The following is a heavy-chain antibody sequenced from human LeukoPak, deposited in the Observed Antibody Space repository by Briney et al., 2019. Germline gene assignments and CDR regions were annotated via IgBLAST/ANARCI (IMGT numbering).Heavy chain of an antibody. D-gene: IGHD1-7*01. CDR2: ISTSHSYI. V-gene: IGHV3-21*01. Sequence: PGGSLRLSCAASGFTFSSYSMNWVRQAPGKGLEWVSSISTSHSYIYYADSLKGRFTISRDNAKNSLYLQMNSLRAEDTAVYYCARAHNWKYGTFDYWGQGTLVTVSS. CDR3: ARAHNWKYGTFDY. CDR1: GFTFSSYS. J-gene: IGHJ4*02.